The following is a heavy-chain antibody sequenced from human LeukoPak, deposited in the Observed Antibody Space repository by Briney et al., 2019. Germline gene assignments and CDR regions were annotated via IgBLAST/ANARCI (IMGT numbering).Heavy chain of an antibody. CDR2: IKQDGSEK. J-gene: IGHJ4*02. CDR3: ARVHAWGSYPALMNY. CDR1: GFTFSSYW. Sequence: GGSLRLSCAASGFTFSSYWVSWVRQAPGKGLEWVANIKQDGSEKYYVDSVKGRFTISRDNTKNSLYLQMNSLRVEDTAVYYCARVHAWGSYPALMNYWGQGTLVTVSS. D-gene: IGHD3-16*02. V-gene: IGHV3-7*01.